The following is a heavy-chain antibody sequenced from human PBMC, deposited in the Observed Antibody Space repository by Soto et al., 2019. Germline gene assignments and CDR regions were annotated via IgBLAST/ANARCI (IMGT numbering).Heavy chain of an antibody. D-gene: IGHD2-21*02. J-gene: IGHJ4*02. CDR3: ASRRVLGTGITNX. Sequence: SETLSLTRTVSGGSINSSNYYWSWIRQPPGKGLELIGSIHYSGSTYYNPSLKSRVTISVETSKNQFSLKLSSVTASDTAVFYCASRRVLGTGITNXWGQVTLVTVSX. CDR2: IHYSGST. CDR1: GGSINSSNYY. V-gene: IGHV4-39*01.